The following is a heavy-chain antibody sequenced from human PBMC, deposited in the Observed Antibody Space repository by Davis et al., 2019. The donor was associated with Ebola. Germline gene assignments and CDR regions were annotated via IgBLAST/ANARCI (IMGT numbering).Heavy chain of an antibody. CDR3: ARDAATKAFDY. Sequence: GGSLRLSCAASGFTFSSYWMSWVRQAPGKGLEWVANIKPDGTEEYYVDSVKGRFTISRDNAKNSVYLQLVSLRAEDTAVYYCARDAATKAFDYWGQGTPVTVSS. CDR1: GFTFSSYW. J-gene: IGHJ4*02. D-gene: IGHD1-14*01. V-gene: IGHV3-7*01. CDR2: IKPDGTEE.